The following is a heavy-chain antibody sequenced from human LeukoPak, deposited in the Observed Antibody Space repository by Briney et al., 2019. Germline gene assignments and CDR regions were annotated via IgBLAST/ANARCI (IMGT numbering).Heavy chain of an antibody. D-gene: IGHD1-26*01. J-gene: IGHJ3*02. CDR1: GFTFSSYA. CDR2: ISGSGGST. Sequence: PGGSLRLSCAASGFTFSSYAMSWVRQAPGKGLERVSAISGSGGSTYFADSVKGRFTISRDNSKNTLYLQMNSLRAEDTAVYYCAKDLEGNYYENYDAFDIWGQGTMVTVSS. V-gene: IGHV3-23*01. CDR3: AKDLEGNYYENYDAFDI.